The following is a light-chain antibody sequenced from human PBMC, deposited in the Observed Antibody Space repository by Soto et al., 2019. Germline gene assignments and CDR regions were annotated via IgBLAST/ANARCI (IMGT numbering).Light chain of an antibody. V-gene: IGKV3-11*01. CDR2: DAS. CDR3: QPRSNWPIT. J-gene: IGKJ5*01. Sequence: EIVLTQSPATLSLSPGERATLSCRASQSVSSYLAWYQQKPGQAPRLLIYDASNRATGIPARFSGSGSGTDFTLTISSQEPEDFAIYYCQPRSNWPITFGQGTRLEIK. CDR1: QSVSSY.